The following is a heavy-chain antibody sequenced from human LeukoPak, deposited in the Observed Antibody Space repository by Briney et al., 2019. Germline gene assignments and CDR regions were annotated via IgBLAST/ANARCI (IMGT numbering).Heavy chain of an antibody. D-gene: IGHD6-19*01. V-gene: IGHV4-4*02. CDR1: GVSISSNIW. CDR3: AAQGGWYQDY. Sequence: PSETLSLTCAVSGVSISSNIWWSWIRQPPGKGLEWIGEIHHDGRTNYNPPLRSRVTISVDKSKNQFSLVLNAVTATDTAVYYCAAQGGWYQDYWGQGSLVTVSS. J-gene: IGHJ4*02. CDR2: IHHDGRT.